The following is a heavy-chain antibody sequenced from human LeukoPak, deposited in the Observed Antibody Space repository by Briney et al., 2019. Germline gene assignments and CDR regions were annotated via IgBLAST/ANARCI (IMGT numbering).Heavy chain of an antibody. D-gene: IGHD2-2*01. CDR2: ISGSGGST. CDR3: AKVRVPAAGFDY. J-gene: IGHJ4*02. Sequence: GGSLRLSCAASGFTFDDYGMSWARQAPGKGLEWVSAISGSGGSTYYADSVKGRFTISRDNSKNTLYLQMNSLRAEDTAVYYCAKVRVPAAGFDYWGQGTLVTVSS. V-gene: IGHV3-23*01. CDR1: GFTFDDYG.